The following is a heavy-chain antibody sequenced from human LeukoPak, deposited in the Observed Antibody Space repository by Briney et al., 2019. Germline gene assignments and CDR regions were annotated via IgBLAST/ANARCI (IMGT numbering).Heavy chain of an antibody. J-gene: IGHJ4*02. Sequence: GASVKVSCKASGYTFTGYYMHWVRQAPGQGLEWMGWINPNSGGTNYAQKFQGRVTMTRDTSISTAYMELSRLRSDDTAVYYCARDSIAVAGTLFDYWGQGTLVTVSS. CDR2: INPNSGGT. CDR3: ARDSIAVAGTLFDY. V-gene: IGHV1-2*02. D-gene: IGHD6-19*01. CDR1: GYTFTGYY.